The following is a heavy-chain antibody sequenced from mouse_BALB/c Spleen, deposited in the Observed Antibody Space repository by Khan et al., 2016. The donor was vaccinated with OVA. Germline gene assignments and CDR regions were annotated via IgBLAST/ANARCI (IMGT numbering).Heavy chain of an antibody. J-gene: IGHJ3*01. D-gene: IGHD1-1*02. CDR2: IYPGSGST. V-gene: IGHV1-77*01. CDR3: AKNYASWFAY. CDR1: GYIFTDYV. Sequence: QVQLQQSGPELVKPGASVKMSCKASGYIFTDYVINWVKQRTGQGLEWIGEIYPGSGSTYYNEKFKGKATLTADKSSTTAYMQLSNLTSEDSAVYFYAKNYASWFAYWGQGTLVTVSA.